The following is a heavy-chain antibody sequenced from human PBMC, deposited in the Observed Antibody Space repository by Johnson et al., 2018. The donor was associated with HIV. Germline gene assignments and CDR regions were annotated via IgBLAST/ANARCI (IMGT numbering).Heavy chain of an antibody. CDR1: GFTFDDYG. Sequence: VQLVESGGGVVRPGGSLRISCAASGFTFDDYGMSWVRQAPGKGLEWVSGINWNGGSTAYADSVRGRFTISSDNAKNSLYLQMNSLRAEDTALYYCARFGDMATSFHGFDIWGQGTMVTVSS. D-gene: IGHD5-24*01. CDR2: INWNGGST. V-gene: IGHV3-20*04. J-gene: IGHJ3*02. CDR3: ARFGDMATSFHGFDI.